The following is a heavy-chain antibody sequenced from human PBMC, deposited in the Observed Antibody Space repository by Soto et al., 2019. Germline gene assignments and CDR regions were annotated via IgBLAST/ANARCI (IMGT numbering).Heavy chain of an antibody. CDR3: ARQYCSGGSCNLGYYYYGMDV. J-gene: IGHJ6*02. CDR2: INPSGGST. D-gene: IGHD2-15*01. V-gene: IGHV1-46*01. CDR1: GYTFTSYY. Sequence: QVQLVQSGAEVKKPGASVKVSCKASGYTFTSYYMHWVRQAPGQGLEWMGIINPSGGSTSYAQKFQGRVTMTRDTSTSTVYIELSSLRSEDTAVYYCARQYCSGGSCNLGYYYYGMDVWGQGTTVTVSS.